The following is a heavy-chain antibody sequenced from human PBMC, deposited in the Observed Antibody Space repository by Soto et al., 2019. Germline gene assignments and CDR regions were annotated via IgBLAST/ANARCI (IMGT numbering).Heavy chain of an antibody. J-gene: IGHJ4*02. V-gene: IGHV4-4*02. Sequence: PSETLSLTCAVSGGSISSSNWWSWVRQPPGKGLEWIGEIYHSGSTNYNPSLKSRVTISVDKSKNQFSLKLSSVTAADTAVYYCARAVGSSSRDYFYYWGQGTLVTFSS. CDR1: GGSISSSNW. D-gene: IGHD6-13*01. CDR2: IYHSGST. CDR3: ARAVGSSSRDYFYY.